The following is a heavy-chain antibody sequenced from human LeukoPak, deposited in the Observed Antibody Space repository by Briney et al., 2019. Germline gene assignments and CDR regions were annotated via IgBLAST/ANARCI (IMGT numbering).Heavy chain of an antibody. Sequence: GGSLRLSCAASGFTVSSTFMSWVRQAAGKGLEWVSVFYSGDTTYYANSVKGRFTISRDNSKNMLYLQMNSLRAEDTAVYYCARRLLTGYYEFWGQGTLVTVSS. CDR1: GFTVSSTF. CDR2: FYSGDTT. J-gene: IGHJ4*02. V-gene: IGHV3-66*01. CDR3: ARRLLTGYYEF. D-gene: IGHD3-9*01.